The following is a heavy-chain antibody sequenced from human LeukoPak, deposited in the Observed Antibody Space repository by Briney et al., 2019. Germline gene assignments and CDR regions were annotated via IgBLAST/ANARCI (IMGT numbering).Heavy chain of an antibody. CDR1: GYTFTDYY. V-gene: IGHV1-2*02. CDR3: AREVAVAGVDY. J-gene: IGHJ4*02. Sequence: ASVKVSCKASGYTFTDYYMHWVRQAPGQGLEGMGGINPNSGGTNFAQKCQGRVSMTRETSISTAYMELSRLRSADPAVYYCAREVAVAGVDYWGQGTLVTVSS. CDR2: INPNSGGT. D-gene: IGHD6-19*01.